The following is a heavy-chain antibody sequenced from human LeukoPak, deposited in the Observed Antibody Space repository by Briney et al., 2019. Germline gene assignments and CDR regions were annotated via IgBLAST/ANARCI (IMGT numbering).Heavy chain of an antibody. Sequence: GGSLRLSCAASGFTVSSNYMSWVCQAPGKGLEWVSVIYSGGSTYYADSVKGRFTISRDNSKNTLYLQMNSLRAEDTAVYYCARVRSLKAGWFDPWGQGTLVTVSS. CDR2: IYSGGST. CDR1: GFTVSSNY. CDR3: ARVRSLKAGWFDP. V-gene: IGHV3-53*01. J-gene: IGHJ5*02. D-gene: IGHD6-25*01.